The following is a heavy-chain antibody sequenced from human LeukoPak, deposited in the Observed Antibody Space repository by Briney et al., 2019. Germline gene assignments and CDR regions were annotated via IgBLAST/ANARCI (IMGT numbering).Heavy chain of an antibody. J-gene: IGHJ6*02. V-gene: IGHV4-34*01. Sequence: SETLSLTCAVYGGSFGGYYWSWIRQPPGKGLEWIGEINHSGSSNYNPSLKSRVTISVDTSKNQFSLKLSSVTAADTAVYYCARAVAAGAYYGMDVWGQGTTVTVSS. D-gene: IGHD6-13*01. CDR3: ARAVAAGAYYGMDV. CDR2: INHSGSS. CDR1: GGSFGGYY.